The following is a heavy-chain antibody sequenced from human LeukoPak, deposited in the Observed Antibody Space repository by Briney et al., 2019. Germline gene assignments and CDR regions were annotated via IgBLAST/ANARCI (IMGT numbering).Heavy chain of an antibody. V-gene: IGHV1-69*13. CDR3: ARGVAEPTIFGRDWIEERNFDY. J-gene: IGHJ4*02. Sequence: SVKVSCKASGGTFSSYAISWVRQAPGQGLEWMGGIIPIFGTANYAQKFQGRVTITADGSTSTAYMELSSLRSEDTAVYYCARGVAEPTIFGRDWIEERNFDYWGQGTLVTVSS. CDR2: IIPIFGTA. D-gene: IGHD3-3*01. CDR1: GGTFSSYA.